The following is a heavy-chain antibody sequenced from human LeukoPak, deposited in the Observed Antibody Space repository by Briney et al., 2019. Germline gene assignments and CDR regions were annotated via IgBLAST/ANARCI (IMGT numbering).Heavy chain of an antibody. V-gene: IGHV4-59*01. CDR2: IYYSGST. D-gene: IGHD6-19*01. CDR1: GGSISSYY. J-gene: IGHJ4*02. CDR3: ARGTVADDY. Sequence: SETLSLTCAVYGGSISSYYWSWIRQPPGKGLEWIGYIYYSGSTNYNPSLKSRVTISVDTSKNQFSLKLSSVTAADTAVYYCARGTVADDYWGQGTLVTVSS.